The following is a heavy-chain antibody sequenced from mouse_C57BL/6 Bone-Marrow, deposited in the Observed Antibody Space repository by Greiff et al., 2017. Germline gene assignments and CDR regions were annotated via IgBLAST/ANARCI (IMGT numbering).Heavy chain of an antibody. D-gene: IGHD2-4*01. CDR3: ARSPIYYDYYWYFDV. V-gene: IGHV14-3*01. CDR2: IDPANGNT. J-gene: IGHJ1*03. CDR1: GFNIKDDY. Sequence: VQLQQSGAELVRPGASVKLSCTASGFNIKDDYMHWVKQRPEQGLEWIGRIDPANGNTKYAPKFQGKATITADTSSNTAYLQLSSLTSEDTAIYYCARSPIYYDYYWYFDVWGTGTTVTVSS.